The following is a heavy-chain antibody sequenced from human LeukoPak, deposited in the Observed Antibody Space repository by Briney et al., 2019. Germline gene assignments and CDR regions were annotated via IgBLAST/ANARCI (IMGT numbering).Heavy chain of an antibody. Sequence: GGSLRLSCAASGFTFSSYGMHWVRQAPGKGLEWVAVIWYDGSNKYYADSVKGRFTISRDNSKNTLYLQMNSLRAEDTAVYYCARGYGDVEDYFDYWGQGTLVTVSS. CDR1: GFTFSSYG. D-gene: IGHD4-17*01. J-gene: IGHJ4*02. CDR2: IWYDGSNK. CDR3: ARGYGDVEDYFDY. V-gene: IGHV3-33*01.